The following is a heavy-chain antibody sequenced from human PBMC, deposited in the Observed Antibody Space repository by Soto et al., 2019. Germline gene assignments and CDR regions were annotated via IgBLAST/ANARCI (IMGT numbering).Heavy chain of an antibody. CDR3: ARDFSSRSPFDY. Sequence: ASVNVSCKASGYTFTSYGISWVRQAPGQGLEWMGWISAYNGNTNYAQKLQGRVTMTTDTSTSTAYMELRSLRSDDTAVYYCARDFSSRSPFDYWGQGTLVTVSS. D-gene: IGHD6-6*01. CDR2: ISAYNGNT. J-gene: IGHJ4*02. V-gene: IGHV1-18*04. CDR1: GYTFTSYG.